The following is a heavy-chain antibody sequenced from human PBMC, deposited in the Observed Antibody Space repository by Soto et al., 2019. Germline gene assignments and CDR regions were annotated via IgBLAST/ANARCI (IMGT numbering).Heavy chain of an antibody. V-gene: IGHV1-18*01. D-gene: IGHD3-10*01. CDR3: ARLTLPYHYYGSGGYTSPCDY. CDR1: GYTFTSYG. CDR2: ISAYNGNT. J-gene: IGHJ4*02. Sequence: QVQLVQSGAEVKKPGASVKVSCKASGYTFTSYGISWVRQAPGQGLEWMGWISAYNGNTNYAQKLQGRVTMTTDTSTSTAYMELRSLRSDDTAVYYCARLTLPYHYYGSGGYTSPCDYWGQGTLVTVSS.